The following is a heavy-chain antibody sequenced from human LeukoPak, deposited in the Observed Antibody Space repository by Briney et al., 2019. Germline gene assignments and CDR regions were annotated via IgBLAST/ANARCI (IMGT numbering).Heavy chain of an antibody. CDR3: ARGVVVPAASDPYWYFDL. D-gene: IGHD2-2*01. Sequence: SETLSLTCTVSGGSISSYYWSWIRQPAGKGLEWIGRIYTSGSTNYNPSLKSRVTMSVDTSKNQFSLKPSSVTAADTAVYYCARGVVVPAASDPYWYFDLWGRGTLVTVSS. V-gene: IGHV4-4*07. CDR2: IYTSGST. CDR1: GGSISSYY. J-gene: IGHJ2*01.